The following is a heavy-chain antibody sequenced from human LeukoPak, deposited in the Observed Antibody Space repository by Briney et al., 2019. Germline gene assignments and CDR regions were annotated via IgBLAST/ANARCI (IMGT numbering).Heavy chain of an antibody. CDR1: GFTFSSYG. V-gene: IGHV3-33*01. CDR3: ARDRIAVAGTPSGY. CDR2: IWYDGSNK. Sequence: GGSLRLSCAASGFTFSSYGMPWVRQAPGKGLEWVAVIWYDGSNKYYADSVKGRFTISRDNSKNTLYLQMNSLRAEDTAVYYCARDRIAVAGTPSGYWGQGTLVTVSS. D-gene: IGHD6-19*01. J-gene: IGHJ4*02.